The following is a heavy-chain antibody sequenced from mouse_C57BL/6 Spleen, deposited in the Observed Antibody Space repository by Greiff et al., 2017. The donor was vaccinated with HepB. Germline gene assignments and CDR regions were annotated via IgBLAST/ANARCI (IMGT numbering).Heavy chain of an antibody. CDR1: GYAFTNYL. CDR2: INPGSGGT. J-gene: IGHJ2*01. V-gene: IGHV1-54*01. Sequence: QVQLKESGAELVRPGTSVKVSCKASGYAFTNYLIEWVKQRPGQGLEWIGVINPGSGGTNYNEKFKGKATLTADKSSSTAYMQLSSLTSEDSAVYFCAREGLRRASHFDYWGQSTTLTVAS. CDR3: AREGLRRASHFDY. D-gene: IGHD2-2*01.